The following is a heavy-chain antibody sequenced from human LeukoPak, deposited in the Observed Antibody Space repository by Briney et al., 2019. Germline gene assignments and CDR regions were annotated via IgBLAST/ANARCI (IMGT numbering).Heavy chain of an antibody. CDR3: ARDKMYDYGDYAWSGRFDY. CDR2: INPNSGGT. CDR1: GYTFTGYY. Sequence: EASVKVSCKASGYTFTGYYKHWVRQAPGQGLEWMGWINPNSGGTNYAQKFQGRVTMTRDTSISTAYMELSRLRSDDTAVYYCARDKMYDYGDYAWSGRFDYWGQGTLVTVSS. D-gene: IGHD4-17*01. V-gene: IGHV1-2*02. J-gene: IGHJ4*02.